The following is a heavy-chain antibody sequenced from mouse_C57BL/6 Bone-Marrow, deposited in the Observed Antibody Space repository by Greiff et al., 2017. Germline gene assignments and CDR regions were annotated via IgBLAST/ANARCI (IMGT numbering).Heavy chain of an antibody. CDR1: GFTFSDYY. V-gene: IGHV5-12*01. CDR3: ARLGYYYGSSPWYVDV. D-gene: IGHD1-1*01. J-gene: IGHJ1*03. Sequence: DVMLVESGGGLVQPGGSLKLSCAASGFTFSDYYMYWVRQTPEKRLEWVAYISNGGGSTYYPDTVKGRFTISRDNAKNTLYLQMSRLKSEDTAMYYCARLGYYYGSSPWYVDVWGTGTTVTVSS. CDR2: ISNGGGST.